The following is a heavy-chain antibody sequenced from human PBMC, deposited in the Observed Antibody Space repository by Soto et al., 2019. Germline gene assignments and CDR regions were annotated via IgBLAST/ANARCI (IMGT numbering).Heavy chain of an antibody. CDR1: GYTFTSYG. Sequence: ASVKVSCKASGYTFTSYGISWVRQAPGQGLEWMGWISAYNGNTNYAQKLQGGVTMTTDTSTSTAYMELRSLRSDDTAVYYCARDLEFGITSYGVVITKFDFRGQGTLVTVSS. CDR3: ARDLEFGITSYGVVITKFDF. CDR2: ISAYNGNT. D-gene: IGHD3-3*01. V-gene: IGHV1-18*01. J-gene: IGHJ5*01.